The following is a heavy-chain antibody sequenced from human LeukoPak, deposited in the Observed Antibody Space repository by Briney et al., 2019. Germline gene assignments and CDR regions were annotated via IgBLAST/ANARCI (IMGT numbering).Heavy chain of an antibody. J-gene: IGHJ4*02. CDR2: IYYSGST. CDR3: ARDFVGIFDY. CDR1: GGSISSYY. V-gene: IGHV4-59*01. Sequence: PSETLSLTCTVSGGSISSYYWSWIRQPPGKGLEWIGYIYYSGSTNYNPSLKSRVTISVDTSKNQFSLKLSSVTAADTAVYYCARDFVGIFDYWGQGTLVTLSS. D-gene: IGHD1-26*01.